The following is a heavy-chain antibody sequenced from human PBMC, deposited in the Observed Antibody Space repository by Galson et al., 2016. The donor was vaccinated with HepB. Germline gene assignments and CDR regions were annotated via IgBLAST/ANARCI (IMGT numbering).Heavy chain of an antibody. D-gene: IGHD2-2*01. CDR1: GDSISLTSW. CDR3: ARDPSVVVVPGGPRYYYYGMDV. Sequence: SETLSLTCAVSGDSISLTSWWTWVRQPPGQGLEWIGEIYQSGSTNYNPSLKSRISISLDKSQNQFSLTLSSVTAADTAVYYCARDPSVVVVPGGPRYYYYGMDVWGQWIAVTVSS. V-gene: IGHV4-4*02. J-gene: IGHJ6*02. CDR2: IYQSGST.